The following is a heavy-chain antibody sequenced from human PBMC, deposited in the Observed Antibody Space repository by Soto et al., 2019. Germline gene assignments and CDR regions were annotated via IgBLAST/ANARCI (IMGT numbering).Heavy chain of an antibody. V-gene: IGHV2-26*01. Sequence: QVTLKESGPVLVKPTETLTLTCTVSGFSLSNARMGVSWIRQPPGKALEWLPHIFSNDEKSYSTSLKSRLTISKDPSKSQVVLTVTNMDPVDTATSYCARIWGPYYYYGMDVWGQGTTVTVSS. CDR3: ARIWGPYYYYGMDV. D-gene: IGHD7-27*01. CDR2: IFSNDEK. CDR1: GFSLSNARMG. J-gene: IGHJ6*02.